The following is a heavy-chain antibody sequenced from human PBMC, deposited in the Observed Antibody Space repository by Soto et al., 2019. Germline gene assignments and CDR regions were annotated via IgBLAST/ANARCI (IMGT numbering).Heavy chain of an antibody. CDR1: GDTFTGDE. CDR2: MNLSGGNT. D-gene: IGHD3-16*01. Sequence: QVQLVQSGAEVKKPGASVKVSCKASGDTFTGDEITWVRQATGQGLEWMGWMNLSGGNTGYAQTFQGRVSMTGNPSISTAYMELSSLRSEDTAVYYCARVPRGSRYFYYLDVWGKGTTVIVSS. V-gene: IGHV1-8*01. CDR3: ARVPRGSRYFYYLDV. J-gene: IGHJ6*03.